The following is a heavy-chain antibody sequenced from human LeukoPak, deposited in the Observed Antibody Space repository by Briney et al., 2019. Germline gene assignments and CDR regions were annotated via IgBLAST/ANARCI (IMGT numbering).Heavy chain of an antibody. CDR1: GFTFSSYG. CDR3: ARDSESSVSANWFDP. J-gene: IGHJ5*02. D-gene: IGHD4-17*01. Sequence: GGSLRLSCAASGFTFSSYGMHWVRQAPGKGLEWVAVISYDGSNKYYADSVKGRFTISRDNSKNTLYLQMNSLRAEDTAVYYCARDSESSVSANWFDPWGQGTLVTVSS. CDR2: ISYDGSNK. V-gene: IGHV3-30*03.